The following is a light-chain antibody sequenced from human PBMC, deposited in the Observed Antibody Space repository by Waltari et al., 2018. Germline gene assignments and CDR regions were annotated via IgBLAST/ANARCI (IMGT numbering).Light chain of an antibody. CDR3: NSYAGSSSWV. CDR2: DVS. J-gene: IGLJ3*02. V-gene: IGLV2-14*01. CDR1: SSDVGFYNY. Sequence: QSALTQPASVSGSPGPSITISCTGHSSDVGFYNYVSWYQQHPGKAPKLMIYDVSERPSGVSNRFSGSKSGNTASLTISGLQAEDEADYYCNSYAGSSSWVFGGGTKLTVL.